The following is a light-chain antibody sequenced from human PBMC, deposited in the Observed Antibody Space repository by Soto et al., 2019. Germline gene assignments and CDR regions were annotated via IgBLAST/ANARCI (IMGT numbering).Light chain of an antibody. CDR1: SGSIASNY. CDR2: EDK. CDR3: QSYDSSNQDVV. Sequence: NFMLTQPHSVSESPGKTVTISCTRSSGSIASNYVQWYQQRPGSAPTIVIYEDKQRPSGVPDRFSGSIDSSSNSASLTISGLKTEDEADYYCQSYDSSNQDVVFGGGTKLTVL. V-gene: IGLV6-57*04. J-gene: IGLJ2*01.